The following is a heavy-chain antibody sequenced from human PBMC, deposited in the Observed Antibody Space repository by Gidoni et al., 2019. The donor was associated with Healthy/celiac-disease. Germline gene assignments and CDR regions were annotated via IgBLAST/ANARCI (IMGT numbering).Heavy chain of an antibody. CDR2: INSDGSRT. D-gene: IGHD4-17*01. Sequence: EVQLVESGGGLVQPGGSLRLSCSASDFTFSSYWMHWVRQAPGKGLVWVSRINSDGSRTSYADSVKGRFTISRDNAKNTLYLQMNSLRAEDTAVYYCARTVDGDYFDYWGQGTLVTVSS. CDR1: DFTFSSYW. J-gene: IGHJ4*02. CDR3: ARTVDGDYFDY. V-gene: IGHV3-74*01.